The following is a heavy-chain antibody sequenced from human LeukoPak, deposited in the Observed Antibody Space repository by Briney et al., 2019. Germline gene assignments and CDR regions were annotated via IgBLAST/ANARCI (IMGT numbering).Heavy chain of an antibody. Sequence: GASVKVSCTASGGTFSSYAISWVRQAPGQGLEWMGGIIPIFGTANYAQKFQGRVTITADESTNTAYMELSSLRSEDTAVYYCARSGDSSSPQSNYYYGMDVWGQGTTVTVSS. CDR2: IIPIFGTA. CDR1: GGTFSSYA. CDR3: ARSGDSSSPQSNYYYGMDV. V-gene: IGHV1-69*13. D-gene: IGHD6-6*01. J-gene: IGHJ6*02.